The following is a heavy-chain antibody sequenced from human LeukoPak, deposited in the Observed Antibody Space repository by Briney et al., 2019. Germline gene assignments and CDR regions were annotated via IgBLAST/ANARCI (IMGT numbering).Heavy chain of an antibody. V-gene: IGHV4-59*12. Sequence: SETLSLTCTVSGGSIRSFYWSWIRQPPGKGLEWIGYSYCGGSTNYNPSLKSRVTISVDTSKDQFSLKLSSVTAADTAVYYCARDSDSSSYDYWGQGTLVTVSS. CDR3: ARDSDSSSYDY. CDR2: SYCGGST. D-gene: IGHD6-6*01. J-gene: IGHJ4*02. CDR1: GGSIRSFY.